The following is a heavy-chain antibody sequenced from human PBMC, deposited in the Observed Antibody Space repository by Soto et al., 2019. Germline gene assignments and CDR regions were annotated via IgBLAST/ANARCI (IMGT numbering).Heavy chain of an antibody. CDR1: GGTFSTYI. CDR2: IIPIPDIT. V-gene: IGHV1-69*08. J-gene: IGHJ3*01. D-gene: IGHD3-3*01. CDR3: ARDRITTRGDAFDL. Sequence: QVQRVQSGAEVRKPGSSVKVSCKAPGGTFSTYIISWVLQAPGQGLEWMGRIIPIPDITNYAQKFQGRVTITADRSTSTAYMELTSLKSEDTAVYYCARDRITTRGDAFDLWGQGTMVTVSS.